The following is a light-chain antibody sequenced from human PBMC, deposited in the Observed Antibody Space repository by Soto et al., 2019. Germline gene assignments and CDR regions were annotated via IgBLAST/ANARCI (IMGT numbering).Light chain of an antibody. CDR3: PQYGSSPGP. Sequence: EIVLKQSPGTLSLTPGERATLSCRASQRVSSTHLAWYQQKLGQAPRLLIYGTSNRATGIPDRFSGSVSGTDFTLTISRPEPEDIAGYYCPQYGSSPGPFGQGTKVAIK. CDR1: QRVSSTH. CDR2: GTS. J-gene: IGKJ1*01. V-gene: IGKV3-20*01.